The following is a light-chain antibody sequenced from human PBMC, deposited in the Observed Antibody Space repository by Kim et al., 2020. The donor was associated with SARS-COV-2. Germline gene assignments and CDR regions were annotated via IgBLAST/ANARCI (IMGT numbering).Light chain of an antibody. CDR2: SDN. V-gene: IGLV1-44*01. J-gene: IGLJ1*01. CDR1: SSNIGSNI. Sequence: QSVLTQAPSESGTPGQRVTISCSGSSSNIGSNIVNWYQQFPGTAPKLLIYSDNQRPSGVPDRFSGSRSGTSASLAISGLQSEDEADYYCAAWDDSLNGYVFGTGTKVTVL. CDR3: AAWDDSLNGYV.